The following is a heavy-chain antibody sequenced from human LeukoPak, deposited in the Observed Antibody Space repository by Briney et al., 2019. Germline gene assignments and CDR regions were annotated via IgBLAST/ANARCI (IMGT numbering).Heavy chain of an antibody. CDR2: INPNSGAT. Sequence: GASVKVSCKASGYTFIGYYMHWVRQAPGQGLEWVGWINPNSGATNYAQKFQGRVTMTRDTSISTAYMELSSLRSDDTAVFYCARVRRFDDSTGYYYYFDFWGQGTLVTVSS. CDR3: ARVRRFDDSTGYYYYFDF. D-gene: IGHD3-22*01. J-gene: IGHJ4*02. CDR1: GYTFIGYY. V-gene: IGHV1-2*02.